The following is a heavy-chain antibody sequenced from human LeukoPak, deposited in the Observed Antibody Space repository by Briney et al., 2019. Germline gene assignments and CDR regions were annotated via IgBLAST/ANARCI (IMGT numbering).Heavy chain of an antibody. J-gene: IGHJ4*02. CDR2: INPSGGST. Sequence: ASVKVSCKASGYTFTSYAMNWVRQAPGQGLEWMGIINPSGGSTSYAQKFQGRVTMTRDTSTSTVYMELSSLRSEDTAVYYCARPTYYYDSSGYYDYWGQGTLVTVSS. V-gene: IGHV1-46*01. CDR1: GYTFTSYA. D-gene: IGHD3-22*01. CDR3: ARPTYYYDSSGYYDY.